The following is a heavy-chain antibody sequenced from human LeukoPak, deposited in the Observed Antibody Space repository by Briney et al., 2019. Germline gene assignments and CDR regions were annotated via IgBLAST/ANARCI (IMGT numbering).Heavy chain of an antibody. CDR1: GDSVSSNNGA. CDR2: TYYRSKWYD. V-gene: IGHV6-1*01. Sequence: SQTLSLTCAISGDSVSSNNGAWNWIRQSPSRGLEWLGRTYYRSKWYDDYAESMKGRITISPDTSKNQFSLHVYAVTPEDTAVYYCARDVGTSGWHTFDCWGQGTLVTVSS. J-gene: IGHJ4*02. CDR3: ARDVGTSGWHTFDC. D-gene: IGHD6-19*01.